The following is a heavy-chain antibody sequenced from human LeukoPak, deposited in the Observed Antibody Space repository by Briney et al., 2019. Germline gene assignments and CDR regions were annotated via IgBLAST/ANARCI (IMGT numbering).Heavy chain of an antibody. CDR2: IIPILGIA. V-gene: IGHV1-69*04. Sequence: ASVKVSCKASGGTFSSYAISWVRQAPGQGLEWMGRIIPILGIANYAQKFQGRVTITADKSTSTAYMELSSLRSEDTAVYYCARENSDRYREQWLLPFDYWGQGTLVTVSS. D-gene: IGHD6-19*01. CDR3: ARENSDRYREQWLLPFDY. J-gene: IGHJ4*02. CDR1: GGTFSSYA.